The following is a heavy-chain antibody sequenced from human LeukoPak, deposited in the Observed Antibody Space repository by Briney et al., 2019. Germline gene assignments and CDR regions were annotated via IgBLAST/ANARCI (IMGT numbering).Heavy chain of an antibody. J-gene: IGHJ4*02. CDR2: IIPIFGTA. D-gene: IGHD5-18*01. CDR3: AGALRGYSYGYFDY. CDR1: GGTFSSYA. Sequence: GSSVKVSCKASGGTFSSYAISWVRQAPGQGLEWMGGIIPIFGTANYAQKFQGRVTITADESTSTAYMELSSLRPEDTAVYYCAGALRGYSYGYFDYWGQGTLVTVSS. V-gene: IGHV1-69*01.